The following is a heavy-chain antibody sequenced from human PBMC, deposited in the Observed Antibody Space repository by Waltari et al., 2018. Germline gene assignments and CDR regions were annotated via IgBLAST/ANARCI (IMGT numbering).Heavy chain of an antibody. V-gene: IGHV3-74*01. J-gene: IGHJ6*02. Sequence: EEKVVESGGGLVQPGESLRLSCVASGFTFGHYRSHCVRPPPAQGLVWVSGINSDETMTSYADSVKGRFTISRDNAKKTLYLQMNRLRAEDTAVYYCARVAQRTYRSPVPGRDYYYGMDVWGQGTTVTVSS. CDR2: INSDETMT. D-gene: IGHD1-1*01. CDR1: GFTFGHYR. CDR3: ARVAQRTYRSPVPGRDYYYGMDV.